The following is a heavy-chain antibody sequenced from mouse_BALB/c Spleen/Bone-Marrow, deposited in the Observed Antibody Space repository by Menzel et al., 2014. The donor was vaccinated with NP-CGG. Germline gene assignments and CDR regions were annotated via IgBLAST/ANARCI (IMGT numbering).Heavy chain of an antibody. J-gene: IGHJ2*01. V-gene: IGHV4-1*02. CDR2: INPDSSTI. CDR3: ARQGYYGKGDY. Sequence: EVQLVESGGGLVQPGGSLKLSCAASGFDFSRYWMSWVRQAPGKGLEWIGEINPDSSTINYTPSLKDKFIISRDDAKNTLYLQMSKVRSEDTALYYCARQGYYGKGDYWGRGTTLTVSS. CDR1: GFDFSRYW. D-gene: IGHD2-1*01.